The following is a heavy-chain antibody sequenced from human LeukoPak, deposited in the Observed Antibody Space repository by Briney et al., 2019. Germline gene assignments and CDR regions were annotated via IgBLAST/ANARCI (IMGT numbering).Heavy chain of an antibody. V-gene: IGHV1-2*02. D-gene: IGHD2-15*01. CDR2: ISPNSGVS. CDR3: ARDCSGGSCYSNYYYAMDV. Sequence: GASVKVSCKASGYTFTDYYMHWVRQAPGQGLEWMGWISPNSGVSTYAQKFQGRVTMTRDTSISTACMELSRLSSDDTAVYYCARDCSGGSCYSNYYYAMDVWGQGTTVTVSS. J-gene: IGHJ6*02. CDR1: GYTFTDYY.